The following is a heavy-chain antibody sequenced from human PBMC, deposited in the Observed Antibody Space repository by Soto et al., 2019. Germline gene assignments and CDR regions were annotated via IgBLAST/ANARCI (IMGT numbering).Heavy chain of an antibody. Sequence: SETLSLTCTVSGGSISSYYWSWIRQPPGKGLEWIGYIYYSGSTNYNPSLKSRVTISVDTSKNQFSLKLSSVTAADTAVYYCARGPVDGSGSYSYAFDIWGQGTMVTVSS. V-gene: IGHV4-59*01. CDR3: ARGPVDGSGSYSYAFDI. J-gene: IGHJ3*02. D-gene: IGHD3-10*01. CDR1: GGSISSYY. CDR2: IYYSGST.